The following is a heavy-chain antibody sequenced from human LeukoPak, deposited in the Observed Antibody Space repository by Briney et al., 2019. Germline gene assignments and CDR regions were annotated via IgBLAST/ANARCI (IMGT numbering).Heavy chain of an antibody. D-gene: IGHD3-10*01. Sequence: SETLSLTCAVYGGSFSGYYWSWIRQPPGKGLEWIGEINHSGSTNYNPSLKSRVTISVVTSKNQFSLKLSSVTAADTAVYYCARNYGSGSYWSRSPYYYYGMDVWGQGTTVTVSS. CDR3: ARNYGSGSYWSRSPYYYYGMDV. CDR1: GGSFSGYY. CDR2: INHSGST. V-gene: IGHV4-34*01. J-gene: IGHJ6*02.